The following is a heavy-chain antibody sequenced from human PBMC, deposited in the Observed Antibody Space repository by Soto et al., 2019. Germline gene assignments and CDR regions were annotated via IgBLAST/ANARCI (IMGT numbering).Heavy chain of an antibody. CDR3: ARGVDAGVDV. J-gene: IGHJ6*01. CDR2: MSPNSGAT. D-gene: IGHD1-1*01. CDR1: GYTFTSYN. Sequence: ASGKVSCKASGYTFTSYNIYSVRQATGQWLGWMGLMSPNSGATGYAQKFQGRVTMTRDTSISTAYMELSNLRFEDMAIYCCARGVDAGVDVWGQGSTVTVSS. V-gene: IGHV1-8*01.